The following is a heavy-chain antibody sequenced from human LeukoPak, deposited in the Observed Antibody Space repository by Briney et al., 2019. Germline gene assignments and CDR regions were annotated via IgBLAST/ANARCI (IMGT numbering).Heavy chain of an antibody. D-gene: IGHD5-18*01. CDR3: VRGYSYGFYFDY. V-gene: IGHV1-2*06. Sequence: ASVKVSCKTSGFTFSAYGIAWVRQAPGQGLEWMGRINPNSGGPNYGQKFQGTVTMTRDTSISTAYLELSNLRSDDMAAYYCVRGYSYGFYFDYWGQGSLVTVSS. CDR2: INPNSGGP. CDR1: GFTFSAYG. J-gene: IGHJ4*02.